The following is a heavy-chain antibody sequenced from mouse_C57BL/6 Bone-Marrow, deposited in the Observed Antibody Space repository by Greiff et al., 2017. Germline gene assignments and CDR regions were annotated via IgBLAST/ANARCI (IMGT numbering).Heavy chain of an antibody. Sequence: QVQLQQSGAELVKPGASVTLSCKASGYTFTSYWMHWVKQRPGQGLEWIGMIHPNSGSTNYNEKFKSKATLTVDKSSSTAYMQLSSLTSENSAVYYFAIPDYDVWYYDVWGTGTTVTVSS. CDR1: GYTFTSYW. D-gene: IGHD2-4*01. J-gene: IGHJ1*03. V-gene: IGHV1-64*01. CDR2: IHPNSGST. CDR3: AIPDYDVWYYDV.